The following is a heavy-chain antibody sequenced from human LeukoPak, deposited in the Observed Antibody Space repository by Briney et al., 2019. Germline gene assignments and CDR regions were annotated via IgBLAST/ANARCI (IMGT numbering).Heavy chain of an antibody. CDR3: ARTPVYDSSGNHYYYYMDV. J-gene: IGHJ6*03. CDR2: IYYSGST. CDR1: GGSISGYY. D-gene: IGHD3-22*01. V-gene: IGHV4-59*01. Sequence: PSETLSLTCTVSGGSISGYYWSWIRQPPGKGLEWIGYIYYSGSTNYNPSLKSRVTISVDTSKNQFSLKLSSVTAADTAVYYCARTPVYDSSGNHYYYYMDVWGKGTTVTVSS.